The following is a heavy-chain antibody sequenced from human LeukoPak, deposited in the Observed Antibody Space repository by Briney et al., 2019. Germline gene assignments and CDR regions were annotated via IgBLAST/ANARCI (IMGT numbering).Heavy chain of an antibody. CDR3: TKLKGWYGEGFFDY. J-gene: IGHJ4*02. D-gene: IGHD6-19*01. CDR1: GFTVSSNY. CDR2: LYSGGAT. V-gene: IGHV3-53*01. Sequence: GGSLRLSCAASGFTVSSNYMSWVRQPAGKGLEWVSVLYSGGATFYADSVKGRFTISGDTSKNTLYLQMNDLRADDTAVYYCTKLKGWYGEGFFDYWGQGTLVTVSS.